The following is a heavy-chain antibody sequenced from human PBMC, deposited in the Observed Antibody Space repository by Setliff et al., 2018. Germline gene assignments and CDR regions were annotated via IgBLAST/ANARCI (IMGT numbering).Heavy chain of an antibody. Sequence: GGSLRLSCVVSGFTFSSYAMSWVRQAPGKGLEWVSTINWDGRSTGYTDSVKGRFTISRDNAKNFLYLQMNSLRAEDTAMYYCARGHTIGALLRHFDCWGQGTLVTVSS. CDR1: GFTFSSYA. J-gene: IGHJ4*02. CDR2: INWDGRST. CDR3: ARGHTIGALLRHFDC. V-gene: IGHV3-20*04. D-gene: IGHD1-1*01.